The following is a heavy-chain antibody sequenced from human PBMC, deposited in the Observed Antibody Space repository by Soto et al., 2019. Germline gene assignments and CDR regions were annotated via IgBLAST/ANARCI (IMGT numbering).Heavy chain of an antibody. V-gene: IGHV3-30-3*01. CDR2: ISYDGSNK. CDR3: AGDQRPYGMDV. Sequence: QVQLVESGGGVVQPGRSLRLSCAASGFTFSSYAMHWVRQAPGKGLEWVAVISYDGSNKYYADSVKGRFTISRDNSKNTLYLQMNSLRAEDTAVYYCAGDQRPYGMDVWGQGTTVTVSS. CDR1: GFTFSSYA. J-gene: IGHJ6*02.